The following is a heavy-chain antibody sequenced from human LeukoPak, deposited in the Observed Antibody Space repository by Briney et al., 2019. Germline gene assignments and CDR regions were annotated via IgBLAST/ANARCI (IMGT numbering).Heavy chain of an antibody. J-gene: IGHJ4*02. D-gene: IGHD1-26*01. CDR3: ATADKWEPLDY. CDR2: FDPGDGES. V-gene: IGHV1-24*01. CDR1: GASLSETS. Sequence: ASVKVSCKVSGASLSETSIHWVRQAPGQWLEWMGGFDPGDGESIFAQSFQGRFSMTEDTSTDTAYMELRSLRLQDTAVYYCATADKWEPLDYWGQGTLVTVSS.